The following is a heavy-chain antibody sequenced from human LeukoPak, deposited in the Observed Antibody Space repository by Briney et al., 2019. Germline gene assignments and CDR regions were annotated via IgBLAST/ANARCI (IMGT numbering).Heavy chain of an antibody. D-gene: IGHD2-15*01. CDR3: ARGLYSVAGLDYGMDV. J-gene: IGHJ6*02. CDR2: INHSGST. V-gene: IGHV4-34*01. Sequence: SETLSLTCAVYGGSFSGYYWSWIRQPPGKGLEWIGEINHSGSTNYNPSLKSRVTISVDTSKNQFSLKLSSVTAADTAVYYRARGLYSVAGLDYGMDVWGQGTTVTVSS. CDR1: GGSFSGYY.